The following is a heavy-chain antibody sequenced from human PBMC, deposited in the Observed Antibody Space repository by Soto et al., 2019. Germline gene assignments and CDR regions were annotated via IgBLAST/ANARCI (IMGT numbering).Heavy chain of an antibody. Sequence: QLQLQESGSGLVKPSQTLSLTCAVSGGSISSGGYSWSWIRQPPGKGLEWIGYIYHSGSTYYNPSLKSRVTISVDRSKNQFSLKLSSVTAADTAVYYCARLGYCSGGSCYPNWFDPWGQGTLVTVSS. J-gene: IGHJ5*02. D-gene: IGHD2-15*01. CDR2: IYHSGST. CDR1: GGSISSGGYS. V-gene: IGHV4-30-2*01. CDR3: ARLGYCSGGSCYPNWFDP.